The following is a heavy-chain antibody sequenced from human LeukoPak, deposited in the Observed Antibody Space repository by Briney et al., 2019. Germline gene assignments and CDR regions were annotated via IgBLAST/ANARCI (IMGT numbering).Heavy chain of an antibody. J-gene: IGHJ4*02. CDR1: GFTFSSSG. V-gene: IGHV3-30*18. Sequence: GRSLRLSCAASGFTFSSSGMHWVRQAPGKGLEWVAVISYDGSNKYYADAVKGRFTISRDNSKNTLYLQMNSLRAGDTAVYYCAKDSYDRSGYYYYYFAYWGQGTQVTVSS. D-gene: IGHD3-22*01. CDR3: AKDSYDRSGYYYYYFAY. CDR2: ISYDGSNK.